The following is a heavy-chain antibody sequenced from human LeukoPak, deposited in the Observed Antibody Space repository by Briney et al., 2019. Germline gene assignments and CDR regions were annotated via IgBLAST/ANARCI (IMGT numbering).Heavy chain of an antibody. D-gene: IGHD6-6*01. Sequence: GGSLRLSCVASGFSFSNYWMSWVRQAPGKGLEWVANIHQDGSERYYMDSVKGRFTVSRDNAKNTLYLQVNNLRAEDTAVYYCARGPNSNWSGLDFWGQGTLLTVSS. J-gene: IGHJ4*02. CDR2: IHQDGSER. CDR1: GFSFSNYW. V-gene: IGHV3-7*01. CDR3: ARGPNSNWSGLDF.